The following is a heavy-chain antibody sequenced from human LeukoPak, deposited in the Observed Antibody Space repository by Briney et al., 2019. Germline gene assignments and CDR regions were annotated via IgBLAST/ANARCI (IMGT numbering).Heavy chain of an antibody. Sequence: SVKVSCMASGGTFSSYAISWVRQAPGQGLEWMGGIIPIFGTANYAQKFQGRVTITADESTSTAYMELSSLRSEDTAVYYCASPTYDSSGYYLPLSTVYYYYGMDVWGQGTTVTVSS. V-gene: IGHV1-69*13. CDR1: GGTFSSYA. CDR3: ASPTYDSSGYYLPLSTVYYYYGMDV. CDR2: IIPIFGTA. D-gene: IGHD3-22*01. J-gene: IGHJ6*02.